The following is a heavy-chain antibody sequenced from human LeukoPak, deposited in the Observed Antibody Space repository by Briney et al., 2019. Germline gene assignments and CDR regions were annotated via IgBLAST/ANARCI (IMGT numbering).Heavy chain of an antibody. D-gene: IGHD2-21*02. CDR1: GYTFTSYA. J-gene: IGHJ5*02. Sequence: ASVKVSCKASGYTFTSYAMNWVRQAPGQGLEWMGWINTNTGNPTYAQGFTGRFVFSLDTSVSTAYLQISSLKAEDTAVYYCARDPTGNCGGDCYSNWFDPWGQGTLVTVSS. V-gene: IGHV7-4-1*02. CDR2: INTNTGNP. CDR3: ARDPTGNCGGDCYSNWFDP.